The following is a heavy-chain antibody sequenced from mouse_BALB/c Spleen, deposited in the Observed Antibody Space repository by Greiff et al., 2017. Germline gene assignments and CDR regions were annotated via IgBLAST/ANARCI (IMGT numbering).Heavy chain of an antibody. J-gene: IGHJ4*01. CDR2: INSNGGST. CDR1: GFTFSSYG. CDR3: ARHYYGSYYYAMDY. V-gene: IGHV5-6-3*01. Sequence: DVMLVESGGGLVQPGGSLKLSCAASGFTFSSYGMSWVRQTPDKRLELVATINSNGGSTYYPDSVKGRFTISRDNAKNTLYLQMSSLKSEDTAMYYCARHYYGSYYYAMDYWGQGTSVTVSS. D-gene: IGHD1-1*01.